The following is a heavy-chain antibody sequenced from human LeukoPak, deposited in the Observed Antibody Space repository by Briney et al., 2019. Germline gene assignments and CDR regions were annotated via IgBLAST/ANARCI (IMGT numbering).Heavy chain of an antibody. D-gene: IGHD2-2*02. J-gene: IGHJ4*02. CDR2: IKEDGSEK. V-gene: IGHV3-7*01. CDR3: ATDMYRYCSGASCYIFDC. Sequence: GGSLRLSCTASGFIFSNYWMSWVRQAPGKGLEWVANIKEDGSEKYYVDSVKGRFTISRDNAKNSLYLQMNSLKAEDTAVYYCATDMYRYCSGASCYIFDCWGQGTLVTVSS. CDR1: GFIFSNYW.